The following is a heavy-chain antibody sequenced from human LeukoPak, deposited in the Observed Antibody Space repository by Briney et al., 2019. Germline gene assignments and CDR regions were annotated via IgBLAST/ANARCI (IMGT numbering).Heavy chain of an antibody. CDR2: IYHSGSS. Sequence: SQTLSLTCTVSGGSISSGDYYWSWLRQRSGMGLEWIGYIYHSGSSYYNPYLKSRLTISVDTSENQFSLKLTSVTAADTALYICARDRSGGLGYPYFYGMDVWGHGTTVTVSS. D-gene: IGHD5-12*01. J-gene: IGHJ6*02. CDR1: GGSISSGDYY. CDR3: ARDRSGGLGYPYFYGMDV. V-gene: IGHV4-31*03.